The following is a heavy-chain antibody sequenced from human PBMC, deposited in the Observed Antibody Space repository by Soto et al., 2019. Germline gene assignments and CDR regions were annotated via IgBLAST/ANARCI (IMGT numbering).Heavy chain of an antibody. CDR1: GYTFSRYG. CDR3: AKNGQPPYYYYGMDV. V-gene: IGHV1-18*01. J-gene: IGHJ6*02. Sequence: QGQLVQSGPEVKKPGASVKVSCKASGYTFSRYGISWVRQAPGQGLEWMGWVSGYNGDTKYAQKIQGRVTMTIDTSXDTAYRELRSLTSDDTAKYYCAKNGQPPYYYYGMDVWGQGTTVTVSS. D-gene: IGHD2-8*01. CDR2: VSGYNGDT.